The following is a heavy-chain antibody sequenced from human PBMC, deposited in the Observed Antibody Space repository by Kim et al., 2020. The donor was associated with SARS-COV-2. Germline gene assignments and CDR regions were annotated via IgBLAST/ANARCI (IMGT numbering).Heavy chain of an antibody. Sequence: DSVKGRFTISRDNSKNTLYLQMNSLRAEDTAVYYCAKDTAYDILTEGMDVWGQGTTVTVSS. D-gene: IGHD3-9*01. CDR3: AKDTAYDILTEGMDV. J-gene: IGHJ6*02. V-gene: IGHV3-30*02.